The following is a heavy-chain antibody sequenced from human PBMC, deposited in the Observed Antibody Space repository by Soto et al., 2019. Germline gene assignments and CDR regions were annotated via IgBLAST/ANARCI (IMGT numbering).Heavy chain of an antibody. J-gene: IGHJ4*02. V-gene: IGHV1-24*01. CDR1: GYTLTELS. D-gene: IGHD3-10*01. CDR2: FDPEDGET. CDR3: AKSPRHYYGSASYYFLES. Sequence: ASVKVSCKVSGYTLTELSMHWVRQAPGKGLEWMGGFDPEDGETIYAQKFQGRVTMTEDTSTDTAYMELSSLRSEDTAVYYCAKSPRHYYGSASYYFLESWGQGTLVTVSS.